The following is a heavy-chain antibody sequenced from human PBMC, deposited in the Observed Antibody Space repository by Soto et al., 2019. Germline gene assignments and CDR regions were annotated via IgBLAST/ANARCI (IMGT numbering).Heavy chain of an antibody. CDR1: GFIFSSYN. J-gene: IGHJ4*02. Sequence: GGSLRLSCAASGFIFSSYNMDWVRQAPGKGLEWISYIRISGSSGSSTTYYADSVKGRFTISRDNAKNSLYLQMSSLRDEDTAVYYCARDVDSSSWTAFDHWGQGTLVTVSS. CDR3: ARDVDSSSWTAFDH. CDR2: IRISGSSGSSTT. D-gene: IGHD6-13*01. V-gene: IGHV3-48*02.